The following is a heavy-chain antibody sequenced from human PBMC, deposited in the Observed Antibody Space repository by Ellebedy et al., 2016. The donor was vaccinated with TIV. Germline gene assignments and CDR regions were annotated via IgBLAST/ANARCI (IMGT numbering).Heavy chain of an antibody. J-gene: IGHJ4*02. V-gene: IGHV3-30*02. CDR2: IRYDGSDE. CDR3: AKDQNSSSWYGPFDF. CDR1: GFTFSDSG. Sequence: PGGSLRLSCAASGFTFSDSGMHWVRQAPGKGLEWVAFIRYDGSDEYYADSVKGRFTISRDNSKNTLSLQMNSLRVEDTAVYYCAKDQNSSSWYGPFDFWGPGTLVTASS. D-gene: IGHD6-13*01.